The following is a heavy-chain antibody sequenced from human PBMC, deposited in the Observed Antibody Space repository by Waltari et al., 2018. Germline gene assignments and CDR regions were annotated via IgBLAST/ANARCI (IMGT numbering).Heavy chain of an antibody. Sequence: EVQLVESGGGLIQPGGSLRLSCAASGFTVSSNYMSWVRQAPGKGLEWVSVIYSGGSTYYASSVKCRFTISRDNAKNTLYLQMNSLRAEDTAVYYCARGPWGDFFYYYGMDVWGQGTTVTVSS. CDR2: IYSGGST. J-gene: IGHJ6*02. D-gene: IGHD3-16*01. CDR3: ARGPWGDFFYYYGMDV. V-gene: IGHV3-53*01. CDR1: GFTVSSNY.